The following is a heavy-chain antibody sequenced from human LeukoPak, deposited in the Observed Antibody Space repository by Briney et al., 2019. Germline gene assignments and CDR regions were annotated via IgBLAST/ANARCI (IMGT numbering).Heavy chain of an antibody. J-gene: IGHJ6*02. CDR3: ARDRVMNYDFWSGYYYYYGMDV. CDR2: ISYDGSNK. CDR1: RFTFSSYA. Sequence: GGSLRLSCAASRFTFSSYAMHWVRQAPGKGLEWVAVISYDGSNKYYADSVKGRFTISRDNSKNTLYLQMNSLRAEDTAVYYCARDRVMNYDFWSGYYYYYGMDVWGQGTTVTVSS. D-gene: IGHD3-3*01. V-gene: IGHV3-30-3*01.